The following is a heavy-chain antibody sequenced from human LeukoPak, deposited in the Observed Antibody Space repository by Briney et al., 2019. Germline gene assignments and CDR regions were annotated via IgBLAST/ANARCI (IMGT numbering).Heavy chain of an antibody. Sequence: SETLSLTCAVYGGSFSGYYWSWIRQPPGKGLEWIGEINHSGSTNYNPSLKSRVTISVDTSKSQFSLKLSSVTAADTAVYYCARERSLGVVTAITWFDPWGQGTLVTVSS. CDR2: INHSGST. CDR3: ARERSLGVVTAITWFDP. J-gene: IGHJ5*02. V-gene: IGHV4-34*01. D-gene: IGHD2-21*02. CDR1: GGSFSGYY.